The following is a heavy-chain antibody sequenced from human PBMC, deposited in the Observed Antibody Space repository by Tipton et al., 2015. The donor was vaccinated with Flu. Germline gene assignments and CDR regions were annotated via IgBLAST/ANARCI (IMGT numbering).Heavy chain of an antibody. Sequence: LRLSCTVSGGSISSGSYYWSWIRRPAGKGLEWIGRIYTTGSTNYNPSLKSRVTISADTSKNKFSLELRSVTAADTAVYYCARIYYYGSGDYYLDSWGQGTLVTVSS. CDR2: IYTTGST. CDR3: ARIYYYGSGDYYLDS. CDR1: GGSISSGSYY. J-gene: IGHJ4*02. D-gene: IGHD3-10*01. V-gene: IGHV4-61*02.